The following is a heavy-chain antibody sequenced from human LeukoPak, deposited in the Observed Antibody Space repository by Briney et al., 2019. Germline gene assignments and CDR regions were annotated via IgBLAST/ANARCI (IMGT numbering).Heavy chain of an antibody. CDR3: ARDVHDYSNYRYYYYGMDV. CDR1: GFTFSSYS. Sequence: GGFLRLSCAASGFTFSSYSMNWVRQAPGKGLEWVSSISSSSSYIYYADSVKGRFTISRDNAKNSLYLQMNSLRAEDTAVYYCARDVHDYSNYRYYYYGMDVWGQGTTVTVSS. D-gene: IGHD4-11*01. CDR2: ISSSSSYI. J-gene: IGHJ6*02. V-gene: IGHV3-21*01.